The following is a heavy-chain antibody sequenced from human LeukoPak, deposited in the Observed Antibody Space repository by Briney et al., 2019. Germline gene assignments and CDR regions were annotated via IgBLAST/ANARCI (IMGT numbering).Heavy chain of an antibody. Sequence: GGSLRLSCAASGFTVSSNYMSWVRQAPGKGLEWVSVIYSGGSTYYADSVEGRFTISRDNSKNTLYLQMNSLRAEDTAIYYCAKTSRGNSGYDSPFDYWGQGTLVTVSS. CDR1: GFTVSSNY. J-gene: IGHJ4*02. V-gene: IGHV3-53*01. CDR3: AKTSRGNSGYDSPFDY. D-gene: IGHD5-12*01. CDR2: IYSGGST.